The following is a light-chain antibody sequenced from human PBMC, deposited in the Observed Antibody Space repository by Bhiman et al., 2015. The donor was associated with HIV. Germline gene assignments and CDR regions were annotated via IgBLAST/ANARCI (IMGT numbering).Light chain of an antibody. CDR2: KNN. CDR3: AAWDDSLGVV. CDR1: SSNIGSKY. Sequence: QSVLTQAPSASGTPGQRVTISCSGSSSNIGSKYVYWYQQLPGTAPKLLIYKNNQRPSGVPDRFSGSKSGTSASLAISGLRSEDEADYYCAAWDDSLGVVFGGRDQADRP. J-gene: IGLJ2*01. V-gene: IGLV1-47*01.